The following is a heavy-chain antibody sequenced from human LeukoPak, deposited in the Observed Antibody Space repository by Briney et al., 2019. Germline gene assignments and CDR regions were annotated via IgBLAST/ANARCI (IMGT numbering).Heavy chain of an antibody. CDR2: IYYSGST. V-gene: IGHV4-39*07. Sequence: SETLSLTCSVSGGSISSSSYYWGWIRQPPGKGLEWIGSIYYSGSTYYNPSLKSRVTISVDTSKNQFSLKLSSVTAADTAVYYCAGDQSIAARPAWFDYWGQGTLVTVSS. D-gene: IGHD6-6*01. CDR3: AGDQSIAARPAWFDY. J-gene: IGHJ4*02. CDR1: GGSISSSSYY.